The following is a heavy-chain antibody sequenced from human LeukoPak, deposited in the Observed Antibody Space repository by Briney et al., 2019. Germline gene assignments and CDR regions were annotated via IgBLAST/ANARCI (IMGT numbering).Heavy chain of an antibody. Sequence: GRSLRLSCAASGFTFSSYAMHWVRQAPGKGLEWVAVISYDGSNKYYADSVKGRFTISRDNSKNTLYLQMNSLRAEDTAVYYRARDGIASALSYFDYWGQGTLVTVSS. CDR3: ARDGIASALSYFDY. J-gene: IGHJ4*02. V-gene: IGHV3-30-3*01. CDR2: ISYDGSNK. D-gene: IGHD6-13*01. CDR1: GFTFSSYA.